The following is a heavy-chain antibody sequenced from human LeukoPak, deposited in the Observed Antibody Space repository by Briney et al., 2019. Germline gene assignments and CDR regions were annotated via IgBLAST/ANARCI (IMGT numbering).Heavy chain of an antibody. CDR2: INPNSGGT. CDR1: GYTFTGYY. J-gene: IGHJ6*03. D-gene: IGHD6-6*01. Sequence: GASVKVSCKASGYTFTGYYMHWVRQAPGQGLEWMGWINPNSGGTNYAQKFQGRVTMTRDTSISTAYMELSRLRSDDTAVYYYARLKAEQLGPYYYYYMDVWGKGTTVTVSS. V-gene: IGHV1-2*02. CDR3: ARLKAEQLGPYYYYYMDV.